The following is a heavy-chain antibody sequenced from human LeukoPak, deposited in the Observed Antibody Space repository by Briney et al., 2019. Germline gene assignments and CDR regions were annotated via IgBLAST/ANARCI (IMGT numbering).Heavy chain of an antibody. CDR1: GGSISSGDYY. D-gene: IGHD6-13*01. J-gene: IGHJ1*01. V-gene: IGHV4-61*08. CDR3: ARSITSSWYGDFQH. CDR2: IYYSGST. Sequence: PSETLSLTCTVSGGSISSGDYYWNWIRQHPGKGLEWIGYIYYSGSTNYNPSLKSRVTISVDTSKNQFSLKLSSVTAADTAVYYCARSITSSWYGDFQHWGQGTLVTVSS.